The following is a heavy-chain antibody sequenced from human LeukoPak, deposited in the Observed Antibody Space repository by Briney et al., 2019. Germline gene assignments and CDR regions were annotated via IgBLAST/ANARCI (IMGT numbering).Heavy chain of an antibody. D-gene: IGHD1-26*01. CDR3: ARSYSGSYFFDY. Sequence: GGSLRLSCAASGFTFSTYSMHWVRQAPGKGLEWVSSINSSSRSIYYADSVEGRFTVSRDNGKNSLYLQMNSLRAEDTAVYYCARSYSGSYFFDYWGQGILVTVSS. J-gene: IGHJ4*02. V-gene: IGHV3-21*01. CDR2: INSSSRSI. CDR1: GFTFSTYS.